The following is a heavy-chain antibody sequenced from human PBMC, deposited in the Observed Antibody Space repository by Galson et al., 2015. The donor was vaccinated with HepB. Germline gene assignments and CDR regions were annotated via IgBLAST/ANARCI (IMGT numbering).Heavy chain of an antibody. CDR2: IYPGDSDT. J-gene: IGHJ6*03. V-gene: IGHV5-51*03. CDR1: GYSFTSYW. CDR3: ARLGRGFWSGYSRDRTVVKGIYYYYYMDV. D-gene: IGHD3-3*01. Sequence: QSGAEVKKPGESLKISCKGSGYSFTSYWIGWVRQMPGKGLEWMGIIYPGDSDTRYSPSFQGQVTISADKSISTAYLQWSSLKASDTAMYYCARLGRGFWSGYSRDRTVVKGIYYYYYMDVWGKGTTVTVSS.